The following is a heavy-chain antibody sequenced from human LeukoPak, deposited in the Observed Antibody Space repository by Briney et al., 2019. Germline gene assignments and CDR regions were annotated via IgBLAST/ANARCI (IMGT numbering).Heavy chain of an antibody. J-gene: IGHJ4*02. CDR2: IKSRSDGGTT. CDR3: TTVRSY. Sequence: GGSLRLSCVASGFPFSNTWMNWVRQAPGKGLEWVGRIKSRSDGGTTDYAAPVKGRFTISREDSENTLYLEMSSLKTEDTAVYYCTTVRSYWGQGTLVTVSA. V-gene: IGHV3-15*01. CDR1: GFPFSNTW.